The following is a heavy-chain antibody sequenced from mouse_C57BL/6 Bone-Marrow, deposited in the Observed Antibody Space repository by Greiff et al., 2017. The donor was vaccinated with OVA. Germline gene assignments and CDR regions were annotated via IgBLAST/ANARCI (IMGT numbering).Heavy chain of an antibody. J-gene: IGHJ1*03. V-gene: IGHV1-26*01. CDR3: ARPLDYYGSSYWYFDV. CDR2: INPNNGGT. CDR1: GYTFTDYY. D-gene: IGHD1-1*01. Sequence: EVKLMESGPELVKPGASVKISCKASGYTFTDYYMNWVKQSHGKSLEWIGDINPNNGGTSYKQKFKGKATLTVDKSSSTAYMELRSLTSEDSAVYYCARPLDYYGSSYWYFDVWGTGTTVTVSS.